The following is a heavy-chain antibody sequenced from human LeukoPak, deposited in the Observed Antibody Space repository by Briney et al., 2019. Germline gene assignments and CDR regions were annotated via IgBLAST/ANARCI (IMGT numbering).Heavy chain of an antibody. CDR1: GYTFTGYY. CDR3: ARGRNPRTYDFWSGYYLNYYYYYMDV. Sequence: ASVRVSCKASGYTFTGYYMHWVRQAPGQGLEWMGWINPNSGGTNYAQKFQGRVTMTRDTSISTAYMELSRLRSDDTAVYYCARGRNPRTYDFWSGYYLNYYYYYMDVWGKGTTVTVSS. CDR2: INPNSGGT. V-gene: IGHV1-2*02. D-gene: IGHD3-3*01. J-gene: IGHJ6*03.